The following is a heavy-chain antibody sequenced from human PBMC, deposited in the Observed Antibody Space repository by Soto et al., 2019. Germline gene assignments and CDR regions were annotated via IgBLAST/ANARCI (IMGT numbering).Heavy chain of an antibody. J-gene: IGHJ4*02. CDR3: AREGGDFVEVSYY. D-gene: IGHD2-21*01. CDR1: GVSINRGDYY. Sequence: QVRLQESGPKLVRPSRTLSLTCSVSGVSINRGDYYWSWLRQSPGRGLEWIGSIYYTGETNYNPSLGSWVTMAVDTSKNQFLRDVQSVVAADTAVYFCAREGGDFVEVSYYWGQGSLNTVSS. CDR2: IYYTGET. V-gene: IGHV4-30-4*01.